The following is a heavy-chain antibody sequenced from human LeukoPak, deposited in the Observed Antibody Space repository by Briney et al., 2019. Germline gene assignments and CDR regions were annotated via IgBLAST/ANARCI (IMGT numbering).Heavy chain of an antibody. CDR3: ARGGYYGSGNDFRFDP. V-gene: IGHV4-61*05. Sequence: PSETLSLTCTVSGGSISSSSYYWGWIRQPPGKGLEWIGYIYYSGSTNYKPSLKSRVTISVDTSKNQFSLKLSSVTAADTAVYYCARGGYYGSGNDFRFDPWGQGTLVTVPS. CDR2: IYYSGST. J-gene: IGHJ5*02. CDR1: GGSISSSSYY. D-gene: IGHD3-10*01.